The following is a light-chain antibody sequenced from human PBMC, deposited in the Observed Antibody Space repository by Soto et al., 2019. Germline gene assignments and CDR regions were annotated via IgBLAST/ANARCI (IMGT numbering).Light chain of an antibody. V-gene: IGKV3-20*01. J-gene: IGKJ2*01. CDR1: QVIGSRY. Sequence: EIVMTQSPGTLSLSPGERATISCRASQVIGSRYLAWYHQKSGQAPRLLIYGASSRATDIPDRFSGSGSGTDFTLTISRLEPEDFCVYYCQQFGSSIPHTFGQGTKLEIK. CDR3: QQFGSSIPHT. CDR2: GAS.